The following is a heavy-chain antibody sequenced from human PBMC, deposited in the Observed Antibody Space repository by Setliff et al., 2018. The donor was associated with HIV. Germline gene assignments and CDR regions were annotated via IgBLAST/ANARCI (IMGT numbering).Heavy chain of an antibody. CDR1: RFSLSTSGVC. V-gene: IGHV2-5*02. CDR2: IYWDDDK. Sequence: SGPTLVNPPQPLTLTCTFSRFSLSTSGVCVGWIRQPPGKALEWLALIYWDDDKRYSPSLKSRLTITKDTSKNQVVLTMTTMDPVDTATYYCAHQELGYCSGGSCPPPHAFDIWGQGTMVTVSS. CDR3: AHQELGYCSGGSCPPPHAFDI. D-gene: IGHD2-15*01. J-gene: IGHJ3*02.